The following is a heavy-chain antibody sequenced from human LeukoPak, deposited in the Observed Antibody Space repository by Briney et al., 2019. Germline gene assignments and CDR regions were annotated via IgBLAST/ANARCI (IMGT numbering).Heavy chain of an antibody. J-gene: IGHJ4*02. V-gene: IGHV1-8*03. CDR1: GYTFTSYD. Sequence: ASVKVSCKASGYTFTSYDINWVRQAPGQGLEGMGWMNPNSGNTVYAQKFQGRVTITRNTSISTAYTELSSLRSEDTAVYYCATRRGSVPYYFDYWGEGTLVTVSS. CDR3: ATRRGSVPYYFDY. CDR2: MNPNSGNT. D-gene: IGHD2-15*01.